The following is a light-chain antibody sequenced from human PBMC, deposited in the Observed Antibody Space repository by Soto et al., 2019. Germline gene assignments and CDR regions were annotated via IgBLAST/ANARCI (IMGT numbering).Light chain of an antibody. Sequence: DIQMTQSPSSLSASVGDRVTITCQASQYIDKFLTWYQQKSGKAPKLLISDASNLETGVPSRFSGGGSGTDFNFTITSLQPEDVPLYYCQQYDDLPIPFGQGTRLEI. CDR2: DAS. J-gene: IGKJ5*01. V-gene: IGKV1-33*01. CDR3: QQYDDLPIP. CDR1: QYIDKF.